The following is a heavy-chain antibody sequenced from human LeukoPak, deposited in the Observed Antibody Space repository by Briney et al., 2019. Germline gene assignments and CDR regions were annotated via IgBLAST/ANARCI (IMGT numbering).Heavy chain of an antibody. V-gene: IGHV1-2*02. CDR1: GYTFSGSY. D-gene: IGHD2-15*01. CDR2: INPNSGGT. CDR3: ARETGYCSGGRCCLIY. Sequence: ASVKVSCKASGYTFSGSYMHWVRQAPGQGLGWMGWINPNSGGTSSAQKFQGRVTMTRDTSVSTAYMELSRLRSDDTALYFCARETGYCSGGRCCLIYWGQGTLVTVSS. J-gene: IGHJ4*02.